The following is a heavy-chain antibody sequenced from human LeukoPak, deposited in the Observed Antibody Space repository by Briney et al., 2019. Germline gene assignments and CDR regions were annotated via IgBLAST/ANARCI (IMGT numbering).Heavy chain of an antibody. J-gene: IGHJ4*02. V-gene: IGHV3-21*01. Sequence: GGSLRLSCAASGFTFSSYSMNWVRQAPGKGLEWVSSNSSSYIYYADSVKGRFTISRDNAKNSLYLQMNSLRAEDTAVYYCARGYSGYANFDYWGQGTLVTVSS. CDR1: GFTFSSYS. D-gene: IGHD5-12*01. CDR2: NSSSYI. CDR3: ARGYSGYANFDY.